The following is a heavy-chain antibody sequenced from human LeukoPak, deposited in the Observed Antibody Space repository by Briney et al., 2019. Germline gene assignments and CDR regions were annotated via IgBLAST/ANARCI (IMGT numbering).Heavy chain of an antibody. Sequence: GGSLRLSCAASGFTFSSYSMNWVRQAPGKGLEWVSSISSSSSYIYYADSVKGRFTIPRDNAKNSLYLQMNSLRAEDTAVYYCARAYGDSLNWFDPWGQGTLVTVSS. CDR2: ISSSSSYI. CDR1: GFTFSSYS. V-gene: IGHV3-21*01. J-gene: IGHJ5*02. CDR3: ARAYGDSLNWFDP. D-gene: IGHD4-17*01.